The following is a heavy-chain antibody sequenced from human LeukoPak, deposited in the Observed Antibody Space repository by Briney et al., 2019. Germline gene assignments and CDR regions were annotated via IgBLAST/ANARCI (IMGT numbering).Heavy chain of an antibody. J-gene: IGHJ5*02. CDR1: GGSFSGYY. CDR2: INHSGST. V-gene: IGHV4-34*01. D-gene: IGHD2-21*02. Sequence: SETLSLTCAVYGGSFSGYYWSWIRQPPGKGLEWIGEINHSGSTNYNPSLKSRVTISVDTSKNQFSLKLSSVTAADTAVYYCARDLPVVTQMNWFDPWGQGTLVTVSS. CDR3: ARDLPVVTQMNWFDP.